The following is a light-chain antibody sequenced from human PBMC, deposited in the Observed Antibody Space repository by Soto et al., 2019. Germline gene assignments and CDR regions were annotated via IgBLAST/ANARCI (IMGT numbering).Light chain of an antibody. CDR2: KAS. J-gene: IGKJ1*01. Sequence: DIQMTQSPSTLYASVGDRVTITCRASQSISSWLAWYLQKPGKAPKLLIYKASDLESGVPSRFSGSGSGTEFTLTISSLQPDDFATYYGQHYNSYSQTFGQGTKVEIK. V-gene: IGKV1-5*03. CDR3: QHYNSYSQT. CDR1: QSISSW.